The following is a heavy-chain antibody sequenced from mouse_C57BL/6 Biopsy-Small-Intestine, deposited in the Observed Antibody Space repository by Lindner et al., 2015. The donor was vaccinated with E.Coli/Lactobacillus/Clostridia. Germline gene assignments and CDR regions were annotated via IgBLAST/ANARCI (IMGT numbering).Heavy chain of an antibody. Sequence: VQLQESGTVLAGPGASVKMSCKASGYTFTSYWMHWVKQRPGQGLEWIGAIYPENSDTSYNQKFKGKAKLTAVTSANTAYMELSSLTNEDSAVYYCTRRDSSGFWFAYWGQGTLVTVSA. CDR2: IYPENSDT. CDR3: TRRDSSGFWFAY. J-gene: IGHJ3*01. CDR1: GYTFTSYW. V-gene: IGHV1-5*01. D-gene: IGHD3-2*01.